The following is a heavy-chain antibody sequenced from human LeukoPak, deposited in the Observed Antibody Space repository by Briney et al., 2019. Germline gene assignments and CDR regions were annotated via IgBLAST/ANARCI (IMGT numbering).Heavy chain of an antibody. CDR2: IHYRGFT. V-gene: IGHV4-39*01. J-gene: IGHJ4*02. CDR1: GXSISGSSYY. D-gene: IGHD3-10*01. CDR3: ARTLYTSGSYVN. Sequence: SETLSLTCTVSGXSISGSSYYWGWIRQPPGKGLEWIGSIHYRGFTYYNPSLTSRVTISVDTSKNQFSLKLNSVTAADTAVYYCARTLYTSGSYVNWGQGTLVTVSS.